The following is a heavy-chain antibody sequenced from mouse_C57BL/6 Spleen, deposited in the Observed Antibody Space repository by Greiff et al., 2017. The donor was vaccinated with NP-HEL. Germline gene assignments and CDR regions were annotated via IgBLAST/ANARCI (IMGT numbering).Heavy chain of an antibody. Sequence: VQLQQSGAELVRPGASVKLSCKASGYTFTDYYINWVKQRPGQGLEWIARIYPGSGNTYYNEKFKGKATLTAEKSSSTAYMQLSSLTSEDSAVYFCARSAIYYDYYAMDYWGQGTSVTVSS. J-gene: IGHJ4*01. D-gene: IGHD2-1*01. CDR3: ARSAIYYDYYAMDY. CDR2: IYPGSGNT. CDR1: GYTFTDYY. V-gene: IGHV1-76*01.